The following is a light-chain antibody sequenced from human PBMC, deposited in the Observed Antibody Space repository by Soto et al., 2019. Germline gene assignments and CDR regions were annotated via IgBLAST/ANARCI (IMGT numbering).Light chain of an antibody. V-gene: IGKV3-20*01. CDR1: QSVSSTF. CDR3: QQYGSLPYT. J-gene: IGKJ2*01. CDR2: DAS. Sequence: EIVLMQSPSTLSLSPGERATLSCRASQSVSSTFLSWYQQKPGPAPRLLIFDASSRATGIPDRFSGSGSGTDFTLTISRLEPEDFAVYFCQQYGSLPYTFGQGTKLEI.